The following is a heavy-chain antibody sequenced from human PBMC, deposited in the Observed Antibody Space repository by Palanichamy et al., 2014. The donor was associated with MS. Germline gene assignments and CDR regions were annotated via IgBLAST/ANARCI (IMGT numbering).Heavy chain of an antibody. Sequence: QVRLQQSGPGLVKPSQTSHSPVPSPGTSVSSNSAAWNWIRQSPSRGLEWLGRTYYRSNWNSDYAAFVKGRITINADTSKNQFSLQLTSLTPEDTAVYYCARGWALDPWGQGTLVTVSS. V-gene: IGHV6-1*01. CDR1: GTSVSSNSAA. CDR3: ARGWALDP. J-gene: IGHJ5*02. D-gene: IGHD1-26*01. CDR2: TYYRSNWNS.